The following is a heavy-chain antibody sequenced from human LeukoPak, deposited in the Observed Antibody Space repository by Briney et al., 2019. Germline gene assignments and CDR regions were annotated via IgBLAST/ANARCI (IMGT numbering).Heavy chain of an antibody. D-gene: IGHD6-19*01. J-gene: IGHJ4*02. CDR2: IWYDGSKR. Sequence: GRSLRLSCAASGFTFSNSGMHWVRQAPGKGLEWVAVIWYDGSKRYYADSVKGRFAISRDNSKNTLDLQMNSLRAEDTAVYYCAREGSSGRSLDYWGQGTLVTVSS. CDR3: AREGSSGRSLDY. V-gene: IGHV3-33*01. CDR1: GFTFSNSG.